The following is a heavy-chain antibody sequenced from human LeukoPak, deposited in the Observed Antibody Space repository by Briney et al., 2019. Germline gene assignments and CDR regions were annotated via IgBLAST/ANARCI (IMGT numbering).Heavy chain of an antibody. J-gene: IGHJ3*02. CDR2: IYHSGST. CDR1: GGSISRGGYY. V-gene: IGHV4-30-2*01. Sequence: SETLSLTCTVSGGSISRGGYYWSWIRQPPGKGLEWIGYIYHSGSTYYNPSLKSRVTISLDRSKNRFSLKLSSVTAADTAVYYCAGTTGTPWAFDIWGQGTMVTVSS. CDR3: AGTTGTPWAFDI. D-gene: IGHD3-10*01.